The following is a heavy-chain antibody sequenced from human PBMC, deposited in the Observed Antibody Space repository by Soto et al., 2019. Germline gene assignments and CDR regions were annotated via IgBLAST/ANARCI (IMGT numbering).Heavy chain of an antibody. D-gene: IGHD3-3*01. V-gene: IGHV4-59*01. Sequence: QVQLQESGPGLVKPSETLSLTCTVPGGSISRDYWSWIRQPPGKGLERIGYIYYNGSTNYNPSLKNRVTISVDKSKNQFSLKLSSVTAADTAVYYCAKAFIYDFWSGYPYYFDYWGQGTLVTVSS. CDR1: GGSISRDY. CDR3: AKAFIYDFWSGYPYYFDY. CDR2: IYYNGST. J-gene: IGHJ4*02.